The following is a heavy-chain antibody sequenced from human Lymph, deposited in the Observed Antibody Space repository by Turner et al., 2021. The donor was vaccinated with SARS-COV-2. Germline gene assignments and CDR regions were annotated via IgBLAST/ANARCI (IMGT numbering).Heavy chain of an antibody. V-gene: IGHV3-49*04. Sequence: EVQLVESGGGLVQPGQSLRLSCTASGFTFGDYAMSWVRQAPGKGVEWVGFIRSKAYGGTTQYAASVKGRFTISRDDYKSIAYLQMNSLKAEDTAVYYCTRVKYCTGGSCYGYHFDYWGQGTLVTVSS. CDR1: GFTFGDYA. J-gene: IGHJ4*02. CDR2: IRSKAYGGTT. D-gene: IGHD2-15*01. CDR3: TRVKYCTGGSCYGYHFDY.